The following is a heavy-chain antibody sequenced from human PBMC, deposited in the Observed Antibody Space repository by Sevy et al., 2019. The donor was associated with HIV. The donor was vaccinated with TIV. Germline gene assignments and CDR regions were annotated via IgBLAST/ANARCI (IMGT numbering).Heavy chain of an antibody. CDR1: GFTFSTHI. Sequence: GGSLRLSCVGSGFTFSTHIMNWVRQAPGKGLEWVSCITSSGAYTYYADSVRGRFTVSRDNSQHSLYLQMNSLRAEDTAFYYCARDFEYWGQGALVTVSS. V-gene: IGHV3-21*01. J-gene: IGHJ4*02. CDR2: ITSSGAYT. CDR3: ARDFEY.